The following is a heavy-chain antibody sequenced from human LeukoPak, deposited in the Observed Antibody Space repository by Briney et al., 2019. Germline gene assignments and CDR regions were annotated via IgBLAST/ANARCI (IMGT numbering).Heavy chain of an antibody. J-gene: IGHJ6*03. CDR1: GYTFTGYY. D-gene: IGHD4-11*01. CDR2: INPNSGGT. Sequence: ASVKVSCKASGYTFTGYYMHWVRQAPGQGLEWMGWINPNSGGTNYAQKFQGRVTMTRDTSISTAYMELSRLRSDDTAVYYCARITVTLSWYYYYYMDVWGKGTTVTVSS. CDR3: ARITVTLSWYYYYYMDV. V-gene: IGHV1-2*02.